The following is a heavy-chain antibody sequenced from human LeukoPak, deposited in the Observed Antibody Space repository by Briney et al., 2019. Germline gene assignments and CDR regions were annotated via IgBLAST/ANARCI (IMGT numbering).Heavy chain of an antibody. CDR3: ARAQLLDIVVVPAAIDAFDI. CDR2: ISSSSSYI. D-gene: IGHD2-2*02. J-gene: IGHJ3*02. CDR1: GFTFSSYS. Sequence: GGSLRLSCAASGFTFSSYSMNWVRQAPGKGLEWVSSISSSSSYIYYADSVKGRFTISRDNAKNSLYLQMNSLRAEDTAVYYCARAQLLDIVVVPAAIDAFDIXXQGTMVTVSS. V-gene: IGHV3-21*01.